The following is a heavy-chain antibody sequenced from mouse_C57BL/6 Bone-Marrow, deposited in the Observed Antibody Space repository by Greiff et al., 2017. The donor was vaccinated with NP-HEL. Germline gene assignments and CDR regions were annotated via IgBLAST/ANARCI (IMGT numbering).Heavy chain of an antibody. V-gene: IGHV1-26*01. Sequence: EVQLQQSGPELVKPGASVKISCKASGYTFTDYYMNWVKQSHGKSLEWIGDINPNNGGTSYNQKFKGKATLTVDKSSSTAYMELRSLTSEDSAVYYCARGRRSITTVVDYAMDYWGQGTSVTVSS. D-gene: IGHD1-1*01. CDR3: ARGRRSITTVVDYAMDY. CDR1: GYTFTDYY. J-gene: IGHJ4*01. CDR2: INPNNGGT.